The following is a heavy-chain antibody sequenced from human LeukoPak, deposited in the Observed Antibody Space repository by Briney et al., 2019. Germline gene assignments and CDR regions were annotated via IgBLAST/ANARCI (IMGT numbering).Heavy chain of an antibody. V-gene: IGHV3-21*01. CDR3: ARDGSGWYPFDP. CDR1: GFTFSSCS. D-gene: IGHD6-19*01. Sequence: GGSLRLSCAASGFTFSSCSMNWVRQAPGKGLEWVSSISSSSSYIYYADSVKGRFTISRDNAKNSLYLQMNSLRAEDTAVYYCARDGSGWYPFDPWGQGTLVTVSS. J-gene: IGHJ5*02. CDR2: ISSSSSYI.